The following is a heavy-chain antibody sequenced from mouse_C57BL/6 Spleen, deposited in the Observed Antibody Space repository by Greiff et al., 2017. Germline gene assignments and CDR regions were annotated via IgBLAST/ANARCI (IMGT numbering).Heavy chain of an antibody. J-gene: IGHJ2*01. CDR2: ISSGSSTI. V-gene: IGHV5-17*01. CDR1: GFTFSDYG. Sequence: EVKLMESGGGLVKPGGSLKLSCAASGFTFSDYGMHWVRQAPEKGLEWVAYISSGSSTIYYADTVKGRFTISRDKAKNTLFLQMTSLRSEDTAMYYCARDPFFDYWGQGTTLTVSS. CDR3: ARDPFFDY.